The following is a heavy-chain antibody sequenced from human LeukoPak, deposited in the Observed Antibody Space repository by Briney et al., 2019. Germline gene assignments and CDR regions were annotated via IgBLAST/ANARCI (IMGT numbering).Heavy chain of an antibody. CDR1: GFTFSSYW. D-gene: IGHD2-2*01. CDR2: IKQDGSEK. CDR3: ARAYCRSTNCCYPP. J-gene: IGHJ5*02. V-gene: IGHV3-7*01. Sequence: PGGSLRLSCAASGFTFSSYWMTWVRQAPGKGLEWVANIKQDGSEKYYVDSVRGRFTISRDNAQNSVSLQMNSLRPQDTAVYYCARAYCRSTNCCYPPWGQGTLVTVSS.